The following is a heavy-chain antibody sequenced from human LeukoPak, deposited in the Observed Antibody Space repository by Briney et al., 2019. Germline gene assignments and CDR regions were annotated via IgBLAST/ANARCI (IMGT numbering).Heavy chain of an antibody. J-gene: IGHJ4*02. CDR2: IYYSGST. CDR3: ARVMVRGVIRPTHSFDY. D-gene: IGHD3-10*01. Sequence: SETLSLTCTVSGGSISSYYWSWIRQPPGKGLEWIGYIYYSGSTNYNPSLKSRVTMSVDTSKNQFSLKLSSVTAADTAVYYCARVMVRGVIRPTHSFDYWGQGTLVTVSS. CDR1: GGSISSYY. V-gene: IGHV4-59*01.